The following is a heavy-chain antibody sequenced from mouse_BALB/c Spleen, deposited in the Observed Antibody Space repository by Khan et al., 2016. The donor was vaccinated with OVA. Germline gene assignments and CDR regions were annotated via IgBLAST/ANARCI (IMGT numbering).Heavy chain of an antibody. D-gene: IGHD1-3*01. Sequence: VQLVESGPGLVAPSQSLSITCTVSGFSLTSYGVHWVRQPPGKGLEWLGVIWAGGSSNYNSALMSRLSILKDNSKSQVFLKINSQQTADTAMYYWSGLEDIGGQGTTLTVSA. CDR2: IWAGGSS. J-gene: IGHJ2*01. V-gene: IGHV2-9*02. CDR3: SGLEDI. CDR1: GFSLTSYG.